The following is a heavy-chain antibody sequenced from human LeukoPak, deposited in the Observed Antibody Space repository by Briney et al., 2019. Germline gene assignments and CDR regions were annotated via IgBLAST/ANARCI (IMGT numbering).Heavy chain of an antibody. Sequence: KPSETLSLTCTVSGGSISGGGYYWGWIRQPAGKGLEWIGRIYTTGSTNYNPSLKSRVTISVDTSKNQFSLRLSSVTAADSAVHYCARDYYYYYGLDVWSQGTTVTVTS. CDR2: IYTTGST. V-gene: IGHV4-61*02. J-gene: IGHJ6*02. CDR1: GGSISGGGYY. CDR3: ARDYYYYYGLDV.